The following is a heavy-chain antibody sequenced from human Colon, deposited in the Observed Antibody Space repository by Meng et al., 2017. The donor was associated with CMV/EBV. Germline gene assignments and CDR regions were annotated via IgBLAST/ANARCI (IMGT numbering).Heavy chain of an antibody. CDR1: GFTFSSYV. V-gene: IGHV3-23*01. CDR2: ISDSGGST. Sequence: GGSLRLSCAAPGFTFSSYVMSWVRQAPGKGLEWVSAISDSGGSTYYADSVKGRFTISRDNSKNTLYLQMNSLRAEDTAVYYCAKEAGAVAGLNWFDPWGQGTLVTVSS. CDR3: AKEAGAVAGLNWFDP. D-gene: IGHD6-19*01. J-gene: IGHJ5*02.